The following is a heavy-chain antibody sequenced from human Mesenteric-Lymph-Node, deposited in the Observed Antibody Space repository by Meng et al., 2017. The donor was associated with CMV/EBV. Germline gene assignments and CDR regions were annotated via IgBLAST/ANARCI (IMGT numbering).Heavy chain of an antibody. CDR2: MNPNSGNT. J-gene: IGHJ4*02. CDR1: GYTLTSYD. D-gene: IGHD7-27*01. CDR3: QITPSVNPWGEGIGGYFDY. V-gene: IGHV1-8*01. Sequence: ASVKVSCKASGYTLTSYDINWVRQATGQGLEWMGWMNPNSGNTGYAQKFQGRVTMTRNTSISTAYMELSSLRSEDTAVYYCQITPSVNPWGEGIGGYFDYWGQGTLVTVSS.